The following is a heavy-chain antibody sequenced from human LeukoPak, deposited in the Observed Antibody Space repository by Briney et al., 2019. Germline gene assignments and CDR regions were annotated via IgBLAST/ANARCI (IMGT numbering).Heavy chain of an antibody. CDR1: GFTFSSYG. V-gene: IGHV3-30*18. J-gene: IGHJ3*02. D-gene: IGHD3-10*01. CDR3: AKVYGSGSYYNSAFDI. CDR2: ISYDGSNK. Sequence: GGSLRLSCAASGFTFSSYGMHWVRQAPGKGLEWVAVISYDGSNKYYADSVKGRFTISRDNPKNTLYLQMNSLRAGDTAVYYCAKVYGSGSYYNSAFDIWGQGTMVTVSS.